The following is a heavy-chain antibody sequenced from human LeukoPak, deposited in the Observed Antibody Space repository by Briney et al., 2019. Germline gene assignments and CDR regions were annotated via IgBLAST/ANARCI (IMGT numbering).Heavy chain of an antibody. CDR3: ASARLGSGLEGAFDV. V-gene: IGHV4-59*01. D-gene: IGHD6-25*01. CDR2: IYYSGST. J-gene: IGHJ3*01. Sequence: SETLSLTCTVSGGSISSYHWSWIRQPPGKGLEWIGYIYYSGSTNYNPSLKSRVTISVDTSKKQFSLKLRSVTAADTAVHYCASARLGSGLEGAFDVWGQGTMVTVSS. CDR1: GGSISSYH.